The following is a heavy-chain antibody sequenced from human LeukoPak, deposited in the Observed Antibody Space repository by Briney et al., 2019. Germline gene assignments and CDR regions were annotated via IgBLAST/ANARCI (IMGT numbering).Heavy chain of an antibody. CDR1: GYSISSGYF. CDR2: VYHVGTP. V-gene: IGHV4-38-2*02. J-gene: IGHJ4*02. Sequence: SETLSLTCTVSGYSISSGYFWGWIRQPPGKGLEWIGVYHVGTPDYNPSLKSRVTLSVARSQNQMSLKLSSVTAADTAVYYCARDLDDSSGYYYGTLGYWGQGTLVTVSS. CDR3: ARDLDDSSGYYYGTLGY. D-gene: IGHD3-22*01.